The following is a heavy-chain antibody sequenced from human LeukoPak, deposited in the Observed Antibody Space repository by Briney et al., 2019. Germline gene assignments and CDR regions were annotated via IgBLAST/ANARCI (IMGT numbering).Heavy chain of an antibody. CDR3: ARARGSGSYYDTYYYYYMDV. CDR1: GYTFTSYG. J-gene: IGHJ6*03. V-gene: IGHV1-18*01. D-gene: IGHD3-10*01. CDR2: SSAYNGNT. Sequence: ASVKVSRKASGYTFTSYGIVWVRQAPGQGLEWMGWSSAYNGNTNYAQMLQGRVTMTTDTSTSTAYMELRSLRSDDTAVYYCARARGSGSYYDTYYYYYMDVWGKGTTVTVSS.